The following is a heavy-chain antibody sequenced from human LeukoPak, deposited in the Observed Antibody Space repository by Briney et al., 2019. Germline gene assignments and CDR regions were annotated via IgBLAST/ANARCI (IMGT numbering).Heavy chain of an antibody. J-gene: IGHJ4*02. CDR3: ASLRWPHYYFDY. CDR1: GGSISSGTHY. D-gene: IGHD2-15*01. CDR2: IYHSGST. Sequence: PSQTLSLTCAVSGGSISSGTHYWNWIRQHPGQGLEWIGYIYHSGSTYYNPSLKSRVTISVDRSKNQFSLKLSSVTAADTAVYYCASLRWPHYYFDYWGQGTLVTVSS. V-gene: IGHV4-30-2*01.